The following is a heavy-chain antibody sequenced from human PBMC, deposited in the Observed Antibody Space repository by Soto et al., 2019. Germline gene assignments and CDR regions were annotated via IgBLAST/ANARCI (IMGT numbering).Heavy chain of an antibody. Sequence: QVQLVQSGAEVKKPGSSVKVSCKASGGTFSNYAISWVRQAPGQGLEWMGRIITIFGTTNYAQKFQGRVTITADEXTXXAYLDVSSLRSEATAVYYCATKVPVAGTYGGAFDIWGQGTMVTVSS. CDR3: ATKVPVAGTYGGAFDI. D-gene: IGHD6-19*01. J-gene: IGHJ3*02. CDR2: IITIFGTT. V-gene: IGHV1-69*12. CDR1: GGTFSNYA.